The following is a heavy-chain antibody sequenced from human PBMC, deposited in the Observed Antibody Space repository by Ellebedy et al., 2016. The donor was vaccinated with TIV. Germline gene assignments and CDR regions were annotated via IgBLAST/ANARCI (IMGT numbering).Heavy chain of an antibody. CDR3: VRGVVPAAINFFNP. J-gene: IGHJ5*02. D-gene: IGHD2-2*01. CDR1: GGSFSGYY. Sequence: SETLSLXXAVYGGSFSGYYWSWIRQPPGKGLEWIGEINHSGSTNYNPSLKSRVTISVDTSKNQFSLKLSSVTAADTAVYYCVRGVVPAAINFFNPWGQGTLVTVSS. V-gene: IGHV4-34*01. CDR2: INHSGST.